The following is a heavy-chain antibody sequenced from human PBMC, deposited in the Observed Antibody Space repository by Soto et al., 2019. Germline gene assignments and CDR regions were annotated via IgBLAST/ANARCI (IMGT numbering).Heavy chain of an antibody. CDR1: GGSISDYY. CDR3: ARERGEWFRDFLPHGWFDH. D-gene: IGHD3-10*01. CDR2: ILYTGYT. V-gene: IGHV4-59*01. Sequence: PSETLSLTCTVSGGSISDYYWSWIRQPPGKGLEWIGYILYTGYTNYNPSLKSRITISIDTSRNQFSLRLSSVTAAATAVYYCARERGEWFRDFLPHGWFDHWSQGTLATVSS. J-gene: IGHJ5*02.